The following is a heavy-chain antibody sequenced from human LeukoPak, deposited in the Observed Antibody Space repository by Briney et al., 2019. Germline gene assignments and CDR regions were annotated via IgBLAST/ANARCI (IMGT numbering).Heavy chain of an antibody. CDR1: GFIFSDYG. CDR2: TRFDGSIK. V-gene: IGHV3-33*03. J-gene: IGHJ4*02. CDR3: AGWGGTRQYYFDY. D-gene: IGHD1-1*01. Sequence: PGRSLRLSCAVSGFIFSDYGFHWVRQAPGKGLEWVAVTRFDGSIKQYADSVKGRFTISRDDSKNTLYLQMNFLKSEDTAVYYFAGWGGTRQYYFDYWGQGTLVTVSS.